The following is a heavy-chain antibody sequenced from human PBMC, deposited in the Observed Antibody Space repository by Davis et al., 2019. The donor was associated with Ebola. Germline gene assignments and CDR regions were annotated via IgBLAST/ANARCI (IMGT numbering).Heavy chain of an antibody. V-gene: IGHV3-30-3*01. J-gene: IGHJ3*02. CDR3: ARESNDRGGYYAFDI. CDR2: ISYDGSNK. D-gene: IGHD3-10*01. CDR1: GFTFSSYA. Sequence: GESLKISCAASGFTFSSYAMHWVRQAPGKGLEWVAVISYDGSNKYYADSVKGRFTISRDNSKNTLYLQMNSLRAEDTAVYYCARESNDRGGYYAFDIWGQGTIVTVSS.